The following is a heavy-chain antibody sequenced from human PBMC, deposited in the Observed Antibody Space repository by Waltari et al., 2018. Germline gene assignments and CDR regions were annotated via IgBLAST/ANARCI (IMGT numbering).Heavy chain of an antibody. CDR2: IHPGDSDT. CDR1: EYRFTSYW. CDR3: ARQKYHGSGSYSSYYYAMDV. Sequence: EVQLVQSGAEVKKPGESLKISCQGSEYRFTSYWIGWVRPMPGKGLEWMGIIHPGDSDTRYSPSFQGQVTISVDKSINTAYLQWRSLKASDTALYYCARQKYHGSGSYSSYYYAMDVWGQGTTVTVSS. V-gene: IGHV5-51*01. D-gene: IGHD3-10*01. J-gene: IGHJ6*02.